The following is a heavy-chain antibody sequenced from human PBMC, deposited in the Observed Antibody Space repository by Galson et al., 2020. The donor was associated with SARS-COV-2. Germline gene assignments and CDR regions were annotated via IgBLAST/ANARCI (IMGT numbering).Heavy chain of an antibody. Sequence: PGGSLRLSCAASGLTFSDCAMHWVRQAPGKGLEWVAVIWHTGRNEYYADSVKGRFTISRDNSKNTLYLQMNSLRAEDTAVYYCAREGESGIIAAPMDYWGQGTLVTVSS. CDR2: IWHTGRNE. CDR3: AREGESGIIAAPMDY. CDR1: GLTFSDCA. D-gene: IGHD2-2*01. V-gene: IGHV3-33*01. J-gene: IGHJ4*02.